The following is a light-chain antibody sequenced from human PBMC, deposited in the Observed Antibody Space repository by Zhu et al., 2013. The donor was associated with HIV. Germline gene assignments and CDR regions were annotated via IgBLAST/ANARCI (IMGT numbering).Light chain of an antibody. V-gene: IGLV1-40*01. CDR3: QSYDKILGEWV. J-gene: IGLJ3*02. Sequence: QSVLTQPPSVSGAPGQRLTISCTGSSSNIGAGYDVHWYQQLPGAAPKLLIYGNINRPSGVPDRFSGSKSGTSASLAITGLQAEDEADFYCQSYDKILGEWVFGGGTKLTIL. CDR2: GNI. CDR1: SSNIGAGYD.